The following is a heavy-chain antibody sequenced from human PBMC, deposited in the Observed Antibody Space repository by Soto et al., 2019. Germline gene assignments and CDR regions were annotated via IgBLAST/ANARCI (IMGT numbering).Heavy chain of an antibody. CDR1: GRTFSSYA. CDR2: IIPIFGTA. CDR3: ARVLTDAFDI. V-gene: IGHV1-69*01. D-gene: IGHD3-9*01. Sequence: SVKVSFKAAGRTFSSYAISWVRQAPGQGLEWMGGIIPIFGTANYAQKFQGRVTITADESTSTAYMELSSLRSEDTAVYYCARVLTDAFDIWGQGTMVTVSS. J-gene: IGHJ3*02.